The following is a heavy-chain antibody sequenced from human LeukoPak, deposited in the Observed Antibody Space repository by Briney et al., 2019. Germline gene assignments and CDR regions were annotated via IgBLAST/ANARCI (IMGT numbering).Heavy chain of an antibody. Sequence: GGSLRLSRAASGFTFADYGMSWVRQAPGKGLEWVSGINWNGGSTGYADSVKGRFTISRDNAKNSLYLQMNSLRAEDTALYYCAREGYKGDYFVYWGQGTLVTVSS. CDR2: INWNGGST. J-gene: IGHJ4*02. CDR3: AREGYKGDYFVY. D-gene: IGHD1-14*01. V-gene: IGHV3-20*04. CDR1: GFTFADYG.